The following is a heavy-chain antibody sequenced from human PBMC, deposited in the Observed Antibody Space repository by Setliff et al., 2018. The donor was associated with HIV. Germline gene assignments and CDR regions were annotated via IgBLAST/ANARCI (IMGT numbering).Heavy chain of an antibody. D-gene: IGHD3-10*01. Sequence: SETLSLTCTVSGGSINSGGYYWNWIRQPAGKGLEWIGHIYISGSTNYNPSLKSRVSISVDTSKNQFSLKLNSVTAADTAVYYCAREGYYGSRGWFAPWGQGTRVTVSS. CDR1: GGSINSGGYY. CDR2: IYISGST. J-gene: IGHJ5*02. V-gene: IGHV4-61*09. CDR3: AREGYYGSRGWFAP.